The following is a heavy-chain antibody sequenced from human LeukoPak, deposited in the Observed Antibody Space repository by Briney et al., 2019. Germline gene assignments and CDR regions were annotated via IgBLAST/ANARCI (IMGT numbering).Heavy chain of an antibody. Sequence: PGGSLTLSCAASGFTFSRYGMHWLRHAPGKGLVWVSRIYSDGISTSYADSVKGRFTISRDNAKNSLYLQMNSLRAEDTAVYYCARDDVLLWFGEYRGSTFDCWVQGSLVIVSS. CDR1: GFTFSRYG. J-gene: IGHJ4*02. CDR2: IYSDGIST. V-gene: IGHV3-74*01. D-gene: IGHD3-10*01. CDR3: ARDDVLLWFGEYRGSTFDC.